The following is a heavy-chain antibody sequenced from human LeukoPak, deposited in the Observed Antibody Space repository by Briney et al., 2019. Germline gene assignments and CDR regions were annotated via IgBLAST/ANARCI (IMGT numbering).Heavy chain of an antibody. V-gene: IGHV4-34*01. CDR1: GGSFSGYY. CDR3: ARGRESAMVTFDY. D-gene: IGHD5-18*01. J-gene: IGHJ4*02. CDR2: VNHSGST. Sequence: SETLSLTCAVYGGSFSGYYWSWIRQPPGKGLEWIGEVNHSGSTNYNPSHKSRVTISVDTSKNQFSLKLSSVTAADTAVCYCARGRESAMVTFDYWGQGTLVTVSS.